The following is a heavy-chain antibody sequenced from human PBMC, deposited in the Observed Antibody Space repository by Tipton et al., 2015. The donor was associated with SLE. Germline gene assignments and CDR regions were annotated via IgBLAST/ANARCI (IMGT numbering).Heavy chain of an antibody. CDR1: GGYITSTNW. D-gene: IGHD3-10*01. CDR2: IYHDGNT. V-gene: IGHV4-4*02. Sequence: TLSLTCAVSGGYITSTNWWSWVRQPPGRGLEWIGEIYHDGNTSYSPSLKSRVTMSVDNSNNQFSLRLTSVTSADTAVYYCARVFNFMVQGGDYYAMDVWGQGTTVTVSS. J-gene: IGHJ6*02. CDR3: ARVFNFMVQGGDYYAMDV.